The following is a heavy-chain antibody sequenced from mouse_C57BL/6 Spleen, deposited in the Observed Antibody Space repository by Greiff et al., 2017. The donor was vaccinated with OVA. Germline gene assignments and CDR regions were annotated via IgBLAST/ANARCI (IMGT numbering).Heavy chain of an antibody. J-gene: IGHJ1*03. CDR3: TGYSDWYFDV. CDR2: IRSKSDNYAT. Sequence: GMLVESGGGLVQPGGSMKLSCVASGFTFRNYWMNWVRQSPEKGLEWVAQIRSKSDNYATHYAESVKGRFTISRDDSKSSVYLQMNNLRAEDTGIYYCTGYSDWYFDVWGTGTTVTVSS. V-gene: IGHV6-3*01. CDR1: GFTFRNYW.